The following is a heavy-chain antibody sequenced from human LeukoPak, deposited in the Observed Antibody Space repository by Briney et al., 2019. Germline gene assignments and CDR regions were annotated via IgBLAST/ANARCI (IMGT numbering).Heavy chain of an antibody. CDR1: GYTFTSYG. V-gene: IGHV1-18*01. CDR2: ISAYNGNT. J-gene: IGHJ4*02. D-gene: IGHD4-17*01. CDR3: TRTKYGDYLGDY. Sequence: ASVKVSCKASGYTFTSYGISWVRQAPGQGLEWMGWISAYNGNTNYAQKLQGRVTMTTDTSTSTAYMELRSLRSDDTAVYYCTRTKYGDYLGDYWGQGTLVTVSS.